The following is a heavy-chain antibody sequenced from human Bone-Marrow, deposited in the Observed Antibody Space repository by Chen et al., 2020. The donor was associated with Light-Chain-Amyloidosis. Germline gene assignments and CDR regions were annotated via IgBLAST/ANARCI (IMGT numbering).Heavy chain of an antibody. CDR3: ARRPDDYWSWFAP. CDR2: IYSSGSA. D-gene: IGHD3-3*01. V-gene: IGHV4-39*01. CDR1: GGSISSSSYY. J-gene: IGHJ5*02. Sequence: QVRLQESGPGLVKPSETLSLTCTVSGGSISSSSYYWGWIRQPPGKGLEWIGTIYSSGSAYYNPSLERRVTISVDTSKNQFSLKLTSVTAADTAVYYCARRPDDYWSWFAPWGQGTLVTVSA.